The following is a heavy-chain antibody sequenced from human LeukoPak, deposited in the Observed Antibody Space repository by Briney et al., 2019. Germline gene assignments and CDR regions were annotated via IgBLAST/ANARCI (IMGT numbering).Heavy chain of an antibody. J-gene: IGHJ4*02. CDR3: ARVRSSGYSYGRPIDY. Sequence: GASVKVSCKASGYTFTRYAISWVRQAPGQGLEWMGWISAYNGNTNYAQKLQGRVTMTTDTSTSTAYMELRSLRSDDTAVYYCARVRSSGYSYGRPIDYWGQGTLVTVSS. V-gene: IGHV1-18*01. CDR1: GYTFTRYA. CDR2: ISAYNGNT. D-gene: IGHD5-18*01.